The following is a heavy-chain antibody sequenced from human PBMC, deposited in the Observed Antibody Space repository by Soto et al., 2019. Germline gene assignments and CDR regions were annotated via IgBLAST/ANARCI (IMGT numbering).Heavy chain of an antibody. V-gene: IGHV5-51*01. J-gene: IGHJ3*02. CDR3: AREIYCGGDCYGAGAFNI. CDR2: IYPGDSDT. Sequence: LKISCKGFEYSFTSYWIGWVRQMPGKGLEWMGIIYPGDSDTRYSPSFQGQVTISADKSISTAYLQWSSLEASDTAMYYCAREIYCGGDCYGAGAFNIWGQGTTVTVSS. D-gene: IGHD2-21*02. CDR1: EYSFTSYW.